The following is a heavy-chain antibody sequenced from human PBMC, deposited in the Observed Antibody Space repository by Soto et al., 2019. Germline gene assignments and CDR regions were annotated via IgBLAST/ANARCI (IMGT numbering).Heavy chain of an antibody. CDR2: TKSKTDGGTT. V-gene: IGHV3-15*01. D-gene: IGHD3-22*01. CDR3: TTAYYYDSSGYFDAFDI. CDR1: GFTFSNAW. J-gene: IGHJ3*02. Sequence: GGSLRLSCAASGFTFSNAWMSWVRQAPGKGLEWVGRTKSKTDGGTTDYAAPVKGRFTISRDDSKNTLYLQMNSLKTEDTAVYYCTTAYYYDSSGYFDAFDIWGQGTMVTVSS.